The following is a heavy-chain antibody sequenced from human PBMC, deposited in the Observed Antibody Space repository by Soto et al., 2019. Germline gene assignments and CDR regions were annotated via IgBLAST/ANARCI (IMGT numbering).Heavy chain of an antibody. J-gene: IGHJ6*03. V-gene: IGHV4-39*01. CDR1: GGSISSSSYY. CDR2: IYYSGST. D-gene: IGHD3-9*01. Sequence: SETLSLTCTVSGGSISSSSYYWGWIRQPPGKGLEWIGSIYYSGSTYYNPSLKSRVTISVDTSKNQFSLKLSSVTAADTAVYYCARHIMDGKRYFDWFTSHGGLDYYYYMDVWGKGTTVTVSS. CDR3: ARHIMDGKRYFDWFTSHGGLDYYYYMDV.